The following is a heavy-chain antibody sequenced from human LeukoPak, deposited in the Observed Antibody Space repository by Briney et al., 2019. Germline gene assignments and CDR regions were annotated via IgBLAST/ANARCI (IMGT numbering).Heavy chain of an antibody. V-gene: IGHV3-53*01. CDR1: GFTVSNNF. D-gene: IGHD3-10*01. J-gene: IGHJ3*02. CDR2: IYSGGST. Sequence: GGSLRLSCAASGFTVSNNFMNWVRQAPGKGLEWVSIIYSGGSTYYAESVKGRFTISRDNSENTLYLQMNSLRTEDTAVYFCARDYGSGRRAFDIWGQGTMVTVSS. CDR3: ARDYGSGRRAFDI.